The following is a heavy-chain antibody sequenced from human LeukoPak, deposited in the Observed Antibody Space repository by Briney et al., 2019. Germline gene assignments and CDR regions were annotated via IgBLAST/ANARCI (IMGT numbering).Heavy chain of an antibody. J-gene: IGHJ6*02. Sequence: SETLSLTCTASGGSISSYYWSWIRQPAGKGLEWIGRIYTSGSTNYNPSLKSRVTMSVDTSKNQFSLKLSSVTAADTAVYYCARDDSVVVPAAMPYYYYGMDVWGQGTTVTVSS. D-gene: IGHD2-2*01. CDR3: ARDDSVVVPAAMPYYYYGMDV. V-gene: IGHV4-4*07. CDR1: GGSISSYY. CDR2: IYTSGST.